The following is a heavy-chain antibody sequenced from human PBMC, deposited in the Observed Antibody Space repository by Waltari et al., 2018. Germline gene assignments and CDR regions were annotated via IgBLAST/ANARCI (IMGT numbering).Heavy chain of an antibody. J-gene: IGHJ4*02. Sequence: QVQLVESGGGVVQPGRSPRPSCAAAGFTSRSSATPRVRPAPGKGLEWLAVISYDGSNKYYAGSVKGRFTISRDNSKNTLYLQMNSLRAEDTAVYYCARDYGDYDGPGEDWGQGTLVTVSS. CDR2: ISYDGSNK. CDR1: GFTSRSSA. V-gene: IGHV3-30-3*01. CDR3: ARDYGDYDGPGED. D-gene: IGHD4-17*01.